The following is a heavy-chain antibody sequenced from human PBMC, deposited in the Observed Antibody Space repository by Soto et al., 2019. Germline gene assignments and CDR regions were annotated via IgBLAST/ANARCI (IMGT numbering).Heavy chain of an antibody. Sequence: GGSLRLSCAASGFTFSSYSMNWVRQAPGKGLEWVSYISSSSSTIYYADSVKGRFTISRDNAKNSLYLQMNSLSDEDTAVYYCARDQSSSGWYSLVPYYYYGMDVWGQGTTVTVSS. V-gene: IGHV3-48*02. CDR1: GFTFSSYS. J-gene: IGHJ6*02. CDR3: ARDQSSSGWYSLVPYYYYGMDV. CDR2: ISSSSSTI. D-gene: IGHD6-19*01.